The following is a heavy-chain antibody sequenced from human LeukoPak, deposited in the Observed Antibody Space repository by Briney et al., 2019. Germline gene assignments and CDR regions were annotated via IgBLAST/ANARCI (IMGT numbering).Heavy chain of an antibody. CDR3: ARIRGYYDFWSGYRDAFDI. V-gene: IGHV1-69*13. D-gene: IGHD3-3*01. J-gene: IGHJ3*02. CDR2: TIPIFGTA. Sequence: ASVKVSCKASGGTFSSYAISWVRQAPGQGLEWMGGTIPIFGTANYAQKFQGRVTITADESTSTAYMELSSLRSEDTAVYYCARIRGYYDFWSGYRDAFDIWGQGTMVTVSS. CDR1: GGTFSSYA.